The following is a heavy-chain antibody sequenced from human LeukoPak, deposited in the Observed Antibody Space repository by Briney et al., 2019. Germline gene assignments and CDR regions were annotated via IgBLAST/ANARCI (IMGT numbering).Heavy chain of an antibody. CDR1: GFTFDDYA. CDR2: ISGDGGST. V-gene: IGHV3-43*02. Sequence: PGGSLRLSCAASGFTFDDYAMHWVRQAPGKGLEWVSLISGDGGSTYYADSVKGRFTISRDNSKNSLYLQMNSLRTEDTALYYCAKDRGYSYGSYYFDYWGQGTLVTVSS. J-gene: IGHJ4*02. D-gene: IGHD5-18*01. CDR3: AKDRGYSYGSYYFDY.